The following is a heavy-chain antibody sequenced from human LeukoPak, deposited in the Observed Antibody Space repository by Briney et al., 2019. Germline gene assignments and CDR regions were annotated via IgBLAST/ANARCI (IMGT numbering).Heavy chain of an antibody. Sequence: GGSLRLSCAASGFTFSSYAMSWVRQAPGKGLEWVSVIYSGGSTYYADSVKGRFTISRDNSKNTLYLQMNSLRAEDTAVYYCVRTFRSPDWFDPWGQGTLVTVSS. CDR2: IYSGGST. CDR1: GFTFSSYA. D-gene: IGHD2/OR15-2a*01. J-gene: IGHJ5*02. CDR3: VRTFRSPDWFDP. V-gene: IGHV3-66*02.